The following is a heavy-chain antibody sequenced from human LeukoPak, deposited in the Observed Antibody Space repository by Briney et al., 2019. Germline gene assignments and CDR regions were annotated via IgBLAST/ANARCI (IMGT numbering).Heavy chain of an antibody. Sequence: GGSLRLSCAASGFTFSSYEMNWVRQAPGKGLEWVSYISSSGSTIYYADSVKGRFTISRDNAKNSLYLQMNSLRAEDTAVYYCARDTTGTTGDFDYWGQGTLVTVSS. CDR2: ISSSGSTI. J-gene: IGHJ4*02. CDR1: GFTFSSYE. D-gene: IGHD1-1*01. CDR3: ARDTTGTTGDFDY. V-gene: IGHV3-48*03.